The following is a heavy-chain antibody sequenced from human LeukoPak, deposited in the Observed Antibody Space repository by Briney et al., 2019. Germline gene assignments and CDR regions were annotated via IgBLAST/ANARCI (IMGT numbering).Heavy chain of an antibody. Sequence: PGGSLRLSCAASGFTFSSYGMHWVRQAPGKGLEWVAFIRYDGSNKYYADSVKGRFTISRDNSKNTLYLQMNSLRAEDTAVYYCAKGGPRYDAFDIWGQGTMVTVSS. CDR3: AKGGPRYDAFDI. CDR1: GFTFSSYG. J-gene: IGHJ3*02. D-gene: IGHD5-12*01. V-gene: IGHV3-30*02. CDR2: IRYDGSNK.